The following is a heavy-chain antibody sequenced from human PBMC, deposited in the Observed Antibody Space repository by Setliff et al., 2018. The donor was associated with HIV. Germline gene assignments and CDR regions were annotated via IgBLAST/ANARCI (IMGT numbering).Heavy chain of an antibody. Sequence: EASVKVSCKASGYTFTSYAMNWVRQAPGQGLEWMGWINTNTGNPTYAQGFTGRFVFSLDTSVSTAYLQISSLKAEDTAVYYCARDNEWLVVREGAFDIWGQGTMGTV. CDR3: ARDNEWLVVREGAFDI. CDR1: GYTFTSYA. D-gene: IGHD6-19*01. J-gene: IGHJ3*02. CDR2: INTNTGNP. V-gene: IGHV7-4-1*02.